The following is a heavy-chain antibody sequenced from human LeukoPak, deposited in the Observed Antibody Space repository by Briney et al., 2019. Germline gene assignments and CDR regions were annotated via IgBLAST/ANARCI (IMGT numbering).Heavy chain of an antibody. V-gene: IGHV1-18*01. J-gene: IGHJ4*02. D-gene: IGHD3-10*01. Sequence: GASVKASCKASGYTFSSYDITWVRQAPGQGLEWVGWISGHNGNTNYAQKLQGRVTLTTDTSTSTAYMELRSLRSDDTAMYYCVRVAYYYGSGVSDYGSEPDYWGQGTLVTVSS. CDR1: GYTFSSYD. CDR3: VRVAYYYGSGVSDYGSEPDY. CDR2: ISGHNGNT.